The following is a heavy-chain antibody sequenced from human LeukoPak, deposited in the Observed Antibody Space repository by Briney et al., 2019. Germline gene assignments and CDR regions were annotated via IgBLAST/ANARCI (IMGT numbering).Heavy chain of an antibody. D-gene: IGHD6-13*01. J-gene: IGHJ4*02. CDR2: IYYSGST. V-gene: IGHV4-59*01. Sequence: SETLSLTCTVSGGSISSYYWSWIRQPPGKGLEWIGYIYYSGSTNYNPSLKSRVTISVDTSKNQFSLKLSSVTAADTAVYYCARAFKGLAAAGSWGQGTLVTVSS. CDR1: GGSISSYY. CDR3: ARAFKGLAAAGS.